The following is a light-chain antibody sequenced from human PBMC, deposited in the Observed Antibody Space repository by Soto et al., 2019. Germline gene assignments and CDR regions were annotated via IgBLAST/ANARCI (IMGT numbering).Light chain of an antibody. CDR3: QQFFIYPLT. CDR2: TAS. CDR1: QGISSH. J-gene: IGKJ4*01. V-gene: IGKV1-8*01. Sequence: AIRMTQSPSSFSASTGDRVTITCRASQGISSHLAWYQVKPGKAPRLLIYTASYLESGVPSRFRGSGSGTESTLPIISLQSEDFAFYYCQQFFIYPLTFGGGPKVVIK.